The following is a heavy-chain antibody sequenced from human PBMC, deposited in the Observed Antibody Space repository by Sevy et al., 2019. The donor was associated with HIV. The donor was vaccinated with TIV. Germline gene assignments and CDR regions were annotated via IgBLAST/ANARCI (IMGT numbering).Heavy chain of an antibody. V-gene: IGHV3-30*02. Sequence: GESLKISCAASGFTFKSYGMHWVRQAPGKGLEWVTFIRNDGSTKYYADSVRGRFTASRDNSKNTLYLHMNSLRPEDTAVYYCVKGPHPAVTTSYALDVWGQRTTVTVSS. D-gene: IGHD4-17*01. CDR2: IRNDGSTK. J-gene: IGHJ6*02. CDR3: VKGPHPAVTTSYALDV. CDR1: GFTFKSYG.